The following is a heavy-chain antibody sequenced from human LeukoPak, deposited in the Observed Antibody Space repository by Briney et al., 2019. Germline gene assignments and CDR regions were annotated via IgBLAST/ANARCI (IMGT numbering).Heavy chain of an antibody. V-gene: IGHV3-74*01. CDR2: ISGDGGT. D-gene: IGHD3-10*01. Sequence: GGSLRLSWAAAGFTFGSYWMHWVRQAPGEGPAWVSRISGDGGTYFADSVKGRFTISRDNAKNTLYLQMNSLRAEATAVYYCARDLVSGSGSYGHWGQGTLVTVSS. CDR3: ARDLVSGSGSYGH. CDR1: GFTFGSYW. J-gene: IGHJ4*02.